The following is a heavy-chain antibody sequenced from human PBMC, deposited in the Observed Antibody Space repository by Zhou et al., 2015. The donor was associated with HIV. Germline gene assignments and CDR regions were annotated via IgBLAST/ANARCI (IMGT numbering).Heavy chain of an antibody. CDR1: GGNFNTFA. CDR2: IIPIFDIA. CDR3: ARLSRRSSAVISSAYFYYYGWDV. J-gene: IGHJ6*02. Sequence: QVQLVQSGAEVKKPGSSVKVSCKASGGNFNTFAISWVRQAPGQGLEWMGGIIPIFDIANYTQKFQGRVTFTADESTTTAYMELSSLRSEDTAVYYCARLSRRSSAVISSAYFYYYGWDVWGQGTTVTVSS. V-gene: IGHV1-69*01. D-gene: IGHD6-19*01.